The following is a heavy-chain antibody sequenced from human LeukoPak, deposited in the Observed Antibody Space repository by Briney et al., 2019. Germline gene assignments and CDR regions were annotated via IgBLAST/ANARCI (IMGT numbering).Heavy chain of an antibody. CDR1: GSTFNSYA. D-gene: IGHD3-22*01. V-gene: IGHV3-23*01. CDR3: AKDWYYYDSSGYYFGREAYDY. J-gene: IGHJ4*02. Sequence: GGSLRLYCAASGSTFNSYAMSWVRQAPGMGLEWVSAISGSVGSTYYAVSGRGRFTISRDNSKNTLYLQMNSLRAEDTAVYYCAKDWYYYDSSGYYFGREAYDYWGQGTLVTVSS. CDR2: ISGSVGST.